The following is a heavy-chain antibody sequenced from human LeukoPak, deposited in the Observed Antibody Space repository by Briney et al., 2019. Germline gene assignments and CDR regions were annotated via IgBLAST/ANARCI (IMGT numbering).Heavy chain of an antibody. Sequence: SETLSLTCTVSGGSIGSYYWSWIRQPPGKGLEWIGYIYYSGSTNYNPSLKSRVTMSVDTSKNQFSLKLSSVTAADTAVYYCARDKKLSPRVYFYYMDVWGKGTTVTVSS. V-gene: IGHV4-59*01. CDR2: IYYSGST. CDR3: ARDKKLSPRVYFYYMDV. CDR1: GGSIGSYY. D-gene: IGHD2-15*01. J-gene: IGHJ6*03.